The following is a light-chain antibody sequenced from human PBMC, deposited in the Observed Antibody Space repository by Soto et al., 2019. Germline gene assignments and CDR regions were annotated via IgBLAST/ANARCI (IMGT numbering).Light chain of an antibody. V-gene: IGKV3D-15*01. Sequence: VMTQSPATLSVSPGGRAALSCXASQSVSTNLAWYQQKPGQPPRLLIYGASSRATGIPDRFSGRGFGTDFTLTISSLEPEDFAVYYCQHSGDFRWTFGQGTKVDIK. CDR2: GAS. J-gene: IGKJ1*01. CDR3: QHSGDFRWT. CDR1: QSVSTN.